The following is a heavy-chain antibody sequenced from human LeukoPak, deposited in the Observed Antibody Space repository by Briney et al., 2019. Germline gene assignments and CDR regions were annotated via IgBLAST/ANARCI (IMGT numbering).Heavy chain of an antibody. J-gene: IGHJ2*01. CDR1: GFTVSSNY. CDR2: IYSGGST. Sequence: GGSLRLSCAASGFTVSSNYMNWVRQAPGKGLEWVSIIYSGGSTYYADSVKGRFTISRDNSNNTLSLQMNSLRAEDTAVYYCARVGDHFHWYLDLWGRGTLVTVSS. CDR3: ARVGDHFHWYLDL. D-gene: IGHD3-3*02. V-gene: IGHV3-53*01.